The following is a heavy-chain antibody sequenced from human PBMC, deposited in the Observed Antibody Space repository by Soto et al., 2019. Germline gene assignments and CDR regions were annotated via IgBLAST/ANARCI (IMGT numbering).Heavy chain of an antibody. CDR3: ARDQGSSGWYDAFDI. V-gene: IGHV1-18*01. CDR2: ISAYNGNT. CDR1: GYTFTSYG. J-gene: IGHJ3*02. Sequence: GVPLKLSCKTSGYTFTSYGISWVRKAPGQGLEWMGWISAYNGNTNYAQKLQGRVTMTTDTSTSTAYMELRSLRSDDTAVYYCARDQGSSGWYDAFDIWGQGTMVTV. D-gene: IGHD6-19*01.